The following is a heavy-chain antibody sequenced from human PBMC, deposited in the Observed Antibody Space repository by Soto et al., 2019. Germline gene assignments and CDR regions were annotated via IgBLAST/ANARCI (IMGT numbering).Heavy chain of an antibody. CDR2: IYISGST. V-gene: IGHV3-66*01. CDR3: ARGKVGTNPNWLDP. J-gene: IGHJ5*02. D-gene: IGHD1-26*01. CDR1: GFTVSSSY. Sequence: EVQLVESGGGLVQPGGSLRLSCAASGFTVSSSYLYWVRQAPGRGLEWVSSIYISGSTYYADSVQGRFTISRDNSKNTRYLQMNSLRAEDTAVYYCARGKVGTNPNWLDPWGQGTLVTVSS.